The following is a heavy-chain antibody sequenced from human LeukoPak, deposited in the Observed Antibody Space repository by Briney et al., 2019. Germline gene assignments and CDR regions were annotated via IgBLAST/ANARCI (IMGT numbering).Heavy chain of an antibody. Sequence: GGSLRLSFLASGFTFSIYAMSWVRQAPGKGLEWVSAISGSGGSTYYADSVKGRFTISRDNSKNTLYLQMNSLRPEDTAVYYCAKNPWSYRLQHDYWGQGTLVTVSS. CDR2: ISGSGGST. D-gene: IGHD3-16*02. J-gene: IGHJ4*02. CDR1: GFTFSIYA. CDR3: AKNPWSYRLQHDY. V-gene: IGHV3-23*01.